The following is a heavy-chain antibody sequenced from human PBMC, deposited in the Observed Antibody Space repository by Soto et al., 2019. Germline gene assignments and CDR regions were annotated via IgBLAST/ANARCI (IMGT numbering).Heavy chain of an antibody. CDR2: IYYSGST. Sequence: QVQLQESGPGLVKPSQTLSLTCTVSGGSISSGGYYWSWIRQHPGKGLEWIGYIYYSGSTYYNPSLKSRVTISVDTSKNQFSLKLSSMTAADTAVYYCARLVVVPAAWGFDPWGQGTLVTVSS. D-gene: IGHD2-2*01. J-gene: IGHJ5*02. V-gene: IGHV4-31*03. CDR3: ARLVVVPAAWGFDP. CDR1: GGSISSGGYY.